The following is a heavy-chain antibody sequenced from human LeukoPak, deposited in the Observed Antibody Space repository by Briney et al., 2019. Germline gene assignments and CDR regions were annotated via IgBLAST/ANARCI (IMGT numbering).Heavy chain of an antibody. Sequence: PGGPLRLSCAAFGFTFNIFAINWVRQAPGKGLEYVSAVSADGGSTYYATSVKGRFTISRDNSKNMLYLQMGSLRGDDMAVYYCARRQCTSSSCYLDYWGQGTLVTVSS. J-gene: IGHJ4*02. D-gene: IGHD2-2*01. CDR1: GFTFNIFA. V-gene: IGHV3-64*01. CDR2: VSADGGST. CDR3: ARRQCTSSSCYLDY.